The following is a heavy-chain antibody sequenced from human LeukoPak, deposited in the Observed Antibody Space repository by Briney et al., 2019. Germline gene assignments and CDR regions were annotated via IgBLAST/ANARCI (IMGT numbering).Heavy chain of an antibody. CDR3: ARRNSYGDYGGHYFDY. CDR2: IYYSGST. V-gene: IGHV4-39*01. Sequence: SETLSLTCTVSGGSISSSSYYWGWIRQPPGKGLEWIGSIYYSGSTYYNPSLKSRVTISVDTSKNQFSLKLSSVTAADTAVYYCARRNSYGDYGGHYFDYRGQGTLVTVSS. D-gene: IGHD4-17*01. J-gene: IGHJ4*02. CDR1: GGSISSSSYY.